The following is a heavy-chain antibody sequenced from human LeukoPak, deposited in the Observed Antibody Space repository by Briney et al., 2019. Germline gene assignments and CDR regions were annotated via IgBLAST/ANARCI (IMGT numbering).Heavy chain of an antibody. CDR3: ARGYYDSSGYYEPYYGMDV. D-gene: IGHD3-22*01. Sequence: SQTLSLTCAISGDSVSSNSAAWNWIRQSPSRGLEWLGRTYYRSKWYNDYAVSVKSRITINPDTSKNQFSLQLNSVTPEDTAVYYCARGYYDSSGYYEPYYGMDVWGQGTTVTVSS. CDR2: TYYRSKWYN. V-gene: IGHV6-1*01. CDR1: GDSVSSNSAA. J-gene: IGHJ6*02.